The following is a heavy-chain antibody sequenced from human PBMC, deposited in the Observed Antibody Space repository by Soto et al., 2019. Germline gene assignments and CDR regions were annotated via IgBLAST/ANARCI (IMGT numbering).Heavy chain of an antibody. D-gene: IGHD2-2*01. CDR3: AELGYCSSTSCPAY. CDR1: GGSFSGYY. J-gene: IGHJ4*02. Sequence: SETLSLTCAVYGGSFSGYYWSWIRQPPGKGLEWIGEINHSGSTNYNPSLKSRVTISVDTSKNQFSLKLSSVTAADTAVYYRAELGYCSSTSCPAYWGQGTLVTVSS. CDR2: INHSGST. V-gene: IGHV4-34*01.